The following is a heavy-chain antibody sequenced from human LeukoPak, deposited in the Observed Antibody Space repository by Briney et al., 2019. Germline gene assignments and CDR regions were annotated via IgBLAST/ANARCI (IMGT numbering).Heavy chain of an antibody. Sequence: GGSLRLSCLTSGFTFSTNAMSWVRQAPGKGLEWISGISGGGASTYYADSVTGRFTISRDNSKNTLYLQMNSLRAEDTAVYYCAKDLGAYSSSWWGQGTLVTVSS. CDR1: GFTFSTNA. CDR2: ISGGGAST. J-gene: IGHJ4*02. D-gene: IGHD6-13*01. V-gene: IGHV3-23*01. CDR3: AKDLGAYSSSW.